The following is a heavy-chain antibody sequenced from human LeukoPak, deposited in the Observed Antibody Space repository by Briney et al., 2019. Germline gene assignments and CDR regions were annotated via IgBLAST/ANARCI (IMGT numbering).Heavy chain of an antibody. CDR1: GFTVSSYY. J-gene: IGHJ4*02. D-gene: IGHD2-21*02. CDR2: LYTNGNT. CDR3: ARGGPMTSKDY. Sequence: QTGGSLRLSCAASGFTVSSYYMSWVRQAPGKGLEWVSVLYTNGNTYYADSVKGRFTVSRDNSKNTLYLQMNTLRAEDTAVYYCARGGPMTSKDYWGQGTLVTVSS. V-gene: IGHV3-66*01.